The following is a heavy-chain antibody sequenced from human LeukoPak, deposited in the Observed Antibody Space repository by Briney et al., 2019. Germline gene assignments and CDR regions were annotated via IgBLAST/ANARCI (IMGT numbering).Heavy chain of an antibody. CDR2: IYPGDSVT. J-gene: IGHJ4*02. V-gene: IGHV5-51*01. CDR1: GYSFTSYW. CDR3: ARRSYDFWSGYNTPQPFDY. D-gene: IGHD3-3*01. Sequence: GESLKISCKGSGYSFTSYWIGWVRQMPGKGLEWMGIIYPGDSVTRYSPSFQGQVTISADKSISTAYLQWSSLKASDTAMYYCARRSYDFWSGYNTPQPFDYWGQGTLVTVSS.